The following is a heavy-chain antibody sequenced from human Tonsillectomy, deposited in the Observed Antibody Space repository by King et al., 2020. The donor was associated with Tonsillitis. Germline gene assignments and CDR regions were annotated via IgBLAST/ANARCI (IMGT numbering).Heavy chain of an antibody. J-gene: IGHJ4*02. CDR1: GFTFSTYS. Sequence: GQLVQSGGGLVQPGGSLRLSCAASGFTFSTYSMNWVRQAPGKGLDWVSFIISTTSTIYYADSVKGRFTISRDNAKNSLYLQMNSLRVEDTAVYYCARDRPWATVTANYWGQGTLVTVSS. D-gene: IGHD4-17*01. CDR3: ARDRPWATVTANY. V-gene: IGHV3-48*01. CDR2: IISTTSTI.